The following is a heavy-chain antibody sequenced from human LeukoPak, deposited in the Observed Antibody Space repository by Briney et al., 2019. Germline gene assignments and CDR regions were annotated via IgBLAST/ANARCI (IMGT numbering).Heavy chain of an antibody. Sequence: PGGSLRLSCAASGFTFTTYWMSWVRQAPGKGLEWVAVISYDGSNKYYADSVKGRFTISRDKSKNTLYLQMNSLRAEDTAVYYCARGLVDSSSWLYYYYYMDVWGKGTTVTVSS. V-gene: IGHV3-30*03. D-gene: IGHD6-13*01. CDR1: GFTFTTYW. CDR2: ISYDGSNK. CDR3: ARGLVDSSSWLYYYYYMDV. J-gene: IGHJ6*03.